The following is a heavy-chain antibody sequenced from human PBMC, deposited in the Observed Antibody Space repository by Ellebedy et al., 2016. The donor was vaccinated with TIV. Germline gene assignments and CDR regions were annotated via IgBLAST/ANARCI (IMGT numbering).Heavy chain of an antibody. Sequence: GESLKISXAASGFNFSGSALHWVRQAQGKGLEWVGRIRSKSDGGTTDYAAPLKGRFTISRDDSRNTLYLQMESLEIDDTAVYYCAKSQCGNNCPKYNWFDRWGQGTLVTVSS. D-gene: IGHD1-20*01. V-gene: IGHV3-15*05. CDR3: AKSQCGNNCPKYNWFDR. CDR2: IRSKSDGGTT. CDR1: GFNFSGSA. J-gene: IGHJ5*02.